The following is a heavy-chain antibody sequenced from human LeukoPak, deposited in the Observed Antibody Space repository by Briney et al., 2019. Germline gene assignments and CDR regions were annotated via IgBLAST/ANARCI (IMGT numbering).Heavy chain of an antibody. J-gene: IGHJ5*02. D-gene: IGHD3-10*01. CDR1: GYTFTSYD. CDR3: ARGPTYGSGSYA. V-gene: IGHV1-8*01. CDR2: MNPNSGNT. Sequence: ASVKVSCKASGYTFTSYDINWVRQATGQGLEWMGWMNPNSGNTGYAQKFQGRVTMTRNTSISTAYMELSSLRSEDTAVYYRARGPTYGSGSYAWGQGTLVTVSS.